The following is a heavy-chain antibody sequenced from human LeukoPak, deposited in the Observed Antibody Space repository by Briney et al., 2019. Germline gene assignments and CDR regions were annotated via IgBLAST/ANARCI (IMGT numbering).Heavy chain of an antibody. CDR1: GFTFSSYA. CDR2: ISDSGGST. V-gene: IGHV3-23*01. Sequence: GGSLRLSCAASGFTFSSYAMSWVRQAPGKGLEWVSAISDSGGSTYYADSVKGRFTISRDSSKNTLYLQMNSLRAEDTAVYYCAKDSSNWYHFDHWGQGTLVTVSS. D-gene: IGHD6-13*01. CDR3: AKDSSNWYHFDH. J-gene: IGHJ4*02.